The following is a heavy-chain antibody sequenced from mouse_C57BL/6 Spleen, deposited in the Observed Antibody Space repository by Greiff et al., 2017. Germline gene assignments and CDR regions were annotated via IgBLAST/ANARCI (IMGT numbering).Heavy chain of an antibody. CDR3: ARGEDYGSSYVGYFDV. D-gene: IGHD1-1*01. CDR1: GYTFTSYW. J-gene: IGHJ1*03. CDR2: IYPGSGST. Sequence: VQLQQPGAELVKPGASVKMSCKASGYTFTSYWITWVKQRPGQGLEWIGDIYPGSGSTNYNEKFKSKATLTVDTSSSTAYMQLSSLTSEDSAVYYCARGEDYGSSYVGYFDVWGKGTTVTVSS. V-gene: IGHV1-55*01.